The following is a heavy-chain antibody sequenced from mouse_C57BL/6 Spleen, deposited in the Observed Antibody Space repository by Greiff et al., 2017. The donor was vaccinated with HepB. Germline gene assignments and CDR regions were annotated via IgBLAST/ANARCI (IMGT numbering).Heavy chain of an antibody. CDR3: ARSTTGTEYFDV. CDR1: GYTFTDYN. J-gene: IGHJ1*03. D-gene: IGHD4-1*01. CDR2: INPNNGGT. Sequence: DVQLQESGPELVKPGASVKIPCKASGYTFTDYNMDWVKQSHGKSLEWIGDINPNNGGTIYNQKFKGKATLTVDKSSSTAYMELRSLTSEDTAVYYCARSTTGTEYFDVWGTGTTVTVSS. V-gene: IGHV1-18*01.